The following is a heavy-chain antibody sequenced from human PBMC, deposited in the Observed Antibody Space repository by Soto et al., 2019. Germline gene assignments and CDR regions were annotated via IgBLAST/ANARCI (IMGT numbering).Heavy chain of an antibody. CDR2: IYSSGST. V-gene: IGHV4-59*08. J-gene: IGHJ4*02. CDR1: GGSISSYY. Sequence: QVQLLESGPGLVKPSETLSLTCTVSGGSISSYYWSWIRQPPGKGLELIGYIYSSGSTNYNPSLKSRVTISVDTSKNQFSMKLSSVTAADTAVYYCARRYGGGFDYWGQGTLVTVSS. CDR3: ARRYGGGFDY. D-gene: IGHD3-10*01.